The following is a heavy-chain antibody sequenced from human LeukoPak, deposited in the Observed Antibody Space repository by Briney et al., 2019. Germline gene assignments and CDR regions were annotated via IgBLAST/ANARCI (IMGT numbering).Heavy chain of an antibody. J-gene: IGHJ5*02. D-gene: IGHD6-13*01. Sequence: SVKVSCKASGGTFSNYAINWVRQAPGQGLEWMGRIIPIFGTANYAQKFRGRVTITADKSTSTAYMELSSLISEDTAVYYCARDVFEAAAASTPPIGVDPWGHGTLVTVFS. V-gene: IGHV1-69*06. CDR1: GGTFSNYA. CDR2: IIPIFGTA. CDR3: ARDVFEAAAASTPPIGVDP.